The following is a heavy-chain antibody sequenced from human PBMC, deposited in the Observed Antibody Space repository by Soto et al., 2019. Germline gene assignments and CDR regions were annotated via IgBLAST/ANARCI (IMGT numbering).Heavy chain of an antibody. Sequence: QVQLQESGPGLVKPSQTLSLTCTVSGGSISSGGYYWSWIRQHPGKGLEWIGYIYYSGSTYYNPSLTSRVTISVDTSKNQFSLKLSSVTAADTAVYYCARDSGSSSFFDYWGQGTLVTVSS. CDR1: GGSISSGGYY. CDR2: IYYSGST. CDR3: ARDSGSSSFFDY. V-gene: IGHV4-31*03. D-gene: IGHD6-6*01. J-gene: IGHJ4*02.